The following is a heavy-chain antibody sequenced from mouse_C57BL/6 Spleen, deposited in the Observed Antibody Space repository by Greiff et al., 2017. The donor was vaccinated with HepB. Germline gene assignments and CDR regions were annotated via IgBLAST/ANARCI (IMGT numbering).Heavy chain of an antibody. CDR3: ARGYYGTPDY. Sequence: QVQLKESGPELVKPGASVKISCKASGYAFSSSWMNWVKQRPGKGLEWIGRIYPGDGDTNYNGKFKGKATLTADKSSSTAYMQLSSLTSEDSAVYFCARGYYGTPDYWGQGTTLTVSS. D-gene: IGHD1-1*01. V-gene: IGHV1-82*01. J-gene: IGHJ2*01. CDR2: IYPGDGDT. CDR1: GYAFSSSW.